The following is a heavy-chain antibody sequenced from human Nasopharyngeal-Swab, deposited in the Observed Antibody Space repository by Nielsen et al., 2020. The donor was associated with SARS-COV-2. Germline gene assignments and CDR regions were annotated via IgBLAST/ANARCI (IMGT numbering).Heavy chain of an antibody. V-gene: IGHV4-31*02. Sequence: RQAPGKGLEWIGYIYYSGSTYYNPSLKSRVTISVDTSKNEFSLKLTSVTAADTAVFYCARFGVFDAFDIWGQGTMVTVSS. CDR3: ARFGVFDAFDI. J-gene: IGHJ3*02. CDR2: IYYSGST. D-gene: IGHD5/OR15-5a*01.